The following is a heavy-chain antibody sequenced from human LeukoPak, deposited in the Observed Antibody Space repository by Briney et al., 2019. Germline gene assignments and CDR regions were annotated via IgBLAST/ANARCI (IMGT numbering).Heavy chain of an antibody. J-gene: IGHJ4*02. Sequence: GESLKISCKGSGYSFTSYWIGWVRQMPGKGLEWMGIIYPSDSNIRYSPSFQGQVTISADKSISTAYLQWSSLQASDTAMYYCARRNPQGDGYNNDYWGQGTLVTVSS. V-gene: IGHV5-51*01. D-gene: IGHD5-24*01. CDR2: IYPSDSNI. CDR3: ARRNPQGDGYNNDY. CDR1: GYSFTSYW.